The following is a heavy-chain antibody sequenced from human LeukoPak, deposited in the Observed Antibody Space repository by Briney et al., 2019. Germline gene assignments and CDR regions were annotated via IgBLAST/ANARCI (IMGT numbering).Heavy chain of an antibody. CDR3: AKGRTYSTAYFDY. Sequence: PGGSLRLSCPGTGFTLSSYPMSWVHQAPGRGLEWVSTIGASGHKTYYADSVKGRFTISRDESKNTLYLQMSSLGAEDTALYYCAKGRTYSTAYFDYWGQGTLVTVSS. V-gene: IGHV3-23*01. CDR1: GFTLSSYP. D-gene: IGHD2-15*01. J-gene: IGHJ4*02. CDR2: IGASGHKT.